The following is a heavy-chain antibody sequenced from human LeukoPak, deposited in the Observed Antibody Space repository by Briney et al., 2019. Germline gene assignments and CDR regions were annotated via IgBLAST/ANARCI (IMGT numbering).Heavy chain of an antibody. CDR3: ARKEEDYGDNSHFQH. CDR1: GYSFTSYW. J-gene: IGHJ1*01. V-gene: IGHV5-51*01. CDR2: IYPGDSDT. Sequence: GESLKISCKGSGYSFTSYWIGWVRHMPGKGLEWMGIIYPGDSDTRYGPSFQGQVTISADKSISTAYLQWSSLKASDTAMYYCARKEEDYGDNSHFQHWGQGTLVTVSS. D-gene: IGHD4-23*01.